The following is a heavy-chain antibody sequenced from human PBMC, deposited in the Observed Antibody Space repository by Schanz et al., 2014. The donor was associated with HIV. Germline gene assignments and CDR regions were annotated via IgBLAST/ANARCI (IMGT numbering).Heavy chain of an antibody. CDR2: ISWNSGSI. CDR3: AKDLNPYNVHTTLVTPPVGYGMDV. D-gene: IGHD5-18*01. V-gene: IGHV3-9*01. Sequence: EVQVVESGGGLAQPGRSLRLSCVVSGLSLSDFAWHWVRQAPGKGLEWVSGISWNSGSIGYADSVKGRFTISRDNAKNSLYLQMHSLRAEDTALYYCAKDLNPYNVHTTLVTPPVGYGMDVWGQGTTVTVSS. J-gene: IGHJ6*02. CDR1: GLSLSDFA.